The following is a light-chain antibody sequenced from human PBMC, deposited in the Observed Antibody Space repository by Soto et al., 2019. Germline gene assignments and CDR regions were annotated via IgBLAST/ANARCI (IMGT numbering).Light chain of an antibody. CDR3: SSFTSSIIDYV. J-gene: IGLJ1*01. CDR2: EVS. V-gene: IGLV2-14*01. Sequence: QSVLTQPASVSGSPGQSITISCTGTSSDVGGYNYVSWYQQHPGKAPKLMIYEVSNRPSGVSNRFSGSKSGNTASLTISWLQAEDEADYYCSSFTSSIIDYVFGTGTKVTVL. CDR1: SSDVGGYNY.